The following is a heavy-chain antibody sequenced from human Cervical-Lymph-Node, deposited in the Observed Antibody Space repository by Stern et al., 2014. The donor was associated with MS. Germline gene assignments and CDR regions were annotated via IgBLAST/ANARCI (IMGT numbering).Heavy chain of an antibody. CDR2: IYYGST. J-gene: IGHJ4*02. V-gene: IGHV4-59*01. CDR1: GDSISDYY. CDR3: ARWGTTVTFRTFDF. Sequence: QLQLQESGPGLVKPSETLSLTCAVSGDSISDYYWNWIRQPPGKGLEWIGYIYYGSTNYNPSLRSRATLSVDTSKNQFSLKLTSATPADTAIYYCARWGTTVTFRTFDFWGQGILVTVSS. D-gene: IGHD4-17*01.